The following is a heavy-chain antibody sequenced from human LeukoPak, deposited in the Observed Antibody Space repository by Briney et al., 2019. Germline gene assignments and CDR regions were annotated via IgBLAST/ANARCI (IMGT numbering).Heavy chain of an antibody. CDR3: ARGYCSGGSCYYFDY. V-gene: IGHV1-69*05. CDR1: GGTFSSYA. D-gene: IGHD2-15*01. J-gene: IGHJ4*02. CDR2: IIPIFGKA. Sequence: SVKVSCKASGGTFSSYAISWVRQAPGQGLEWMGRIIPIFGKANYAQKLQGRVTITTDESTSTDYMELSSLRSEDTAVYYCARGYCSGGSCYYFDYWGQGTLVTVSS.